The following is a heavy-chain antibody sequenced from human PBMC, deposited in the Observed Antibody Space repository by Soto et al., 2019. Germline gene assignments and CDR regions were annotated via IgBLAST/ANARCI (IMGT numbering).Heavy chain of an antibody. CDR2: TYYRSKWYN. V-gene: IGHV6-1*01. J-gene: IGHJ3*01. Sequence: SQTLSLTCAISGDSVSSNTAAWNWIRQSPSRGLEWLGRTYYRSKWYNDYAVSVKSRITINPDTSKNQFSLQLNSVTPEDTAVYYCARVPNPFRLKIGYEDAIDGSGQGTRVTVSS. CDR1: GDSVSSNTAA. CDR3: ARVPNPFRLKIGYEDAIDG. D-gene: IGHD5-12*01.